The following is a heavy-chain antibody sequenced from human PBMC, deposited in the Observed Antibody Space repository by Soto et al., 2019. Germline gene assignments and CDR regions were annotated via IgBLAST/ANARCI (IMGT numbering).Heavy chain of an antibody. CDR1: GGSISSSSYY. CDR3: ARRRGFEDFDY. D-gene: IGHD3-10*01. J-gene: IGHJ4*01. V-gene: IGHV4-39*01. Sequence: QLQLQESGPGLVKPSETLSLTCTVSGGSISSSSYYWGWIRQPPGKGLEWIGSIYYSGSTYYNPSLKSRVTISVDTSKNPFSLKLTSVTAADTAVYYCARRRGFEDFDYWAHGTLVTVSS. CDR2: IYYSGST.